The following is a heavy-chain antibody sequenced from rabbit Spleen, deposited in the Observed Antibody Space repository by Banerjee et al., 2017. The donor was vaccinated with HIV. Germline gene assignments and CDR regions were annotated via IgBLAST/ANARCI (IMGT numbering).Heavy chain of an antibody. V-gene: IGHV1S43*01. CDR2: IYPDFGFT. D-gene: IGHD1-1*01. CDR3: VRPAYVSGSAFYGYFNL. CDR1: GIDFSSYG. J-gene: IGHJ4*01. Sequence: QQQLEESGGGLVKPGGTLTLTCKASGIDFSSYGISWVRQAPGKGLEWIAYIYPDFGFTYYANSVKGRFTISSDNAQNTLYLQLNSLTVADTATYFCVRPAYVSGSAFYGYFNLWGPGTLVTVS.